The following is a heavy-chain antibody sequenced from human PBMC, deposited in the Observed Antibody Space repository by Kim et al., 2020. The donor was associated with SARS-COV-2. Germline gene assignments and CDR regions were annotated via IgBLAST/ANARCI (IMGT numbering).Heavy chain of an antibody. CDR2: IKQDGSEK. D-gene: IGHD3-22*01. Sequence: GGSLRLSCAASGFTFSSYWMSWVRQAPGKGLEWVANIKQDGSEKYYVDSVKGRFTISRDNAKNSLYLQMNSLRAEDTAVYYCARDFPNAYYHDSSGYYFHTDYFDLWGRGTLVTVSS. V-gene: IGHV3-7*01. CDR1: GFTFSSYW. J-gene: IGHJ2*01. CDR3: ARDFPNAYYHDSSGYYFHTDYFDL.